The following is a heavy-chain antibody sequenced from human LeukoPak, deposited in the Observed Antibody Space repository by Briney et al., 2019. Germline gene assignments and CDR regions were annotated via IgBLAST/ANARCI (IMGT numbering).Heavy chain of an antibody. Sequence: GASVKVSCKASGYTFTSYDINWVRQATGQGLEWMGWMNPNSGNTGYAQKFQGRVTMTRNTSISTAYMELSSLRSEDTAVYYCARVGRWLQSNWFDPWGQGTLVTVSS. CDR1: GYTFTSYD. CDR2: MNPNSGNT. V-gene: IGHV1-8*01. J-gene: IGHJ5*02. CDR3: ARVGRWLQSNWFDP. D-gene: IGHD5-24*01.